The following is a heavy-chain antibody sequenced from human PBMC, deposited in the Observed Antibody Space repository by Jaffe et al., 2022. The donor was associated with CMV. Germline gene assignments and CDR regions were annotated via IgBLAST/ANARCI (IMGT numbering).Heavy chain of an antibody. CDR1: GYTFTSYY. D-gene: IGHD3-3*01. CDR3: ARAGFKGYYYYYMDV. J-gene: IGHJ6*03. V-gene: IGHV1-46*01. CDR2: INPSGGST. Sequence: QVQLVQSGAEVKKPGASVKVSCKASGYTFTSYYMHWVRQAPGQGLEWMGIINPSGGSTSYAQKFQGRVTMTRDTSTSTVYMELSSLRSEDTAVYYCARAGFKGYYYYYMDVWGKGTTVTVSS.